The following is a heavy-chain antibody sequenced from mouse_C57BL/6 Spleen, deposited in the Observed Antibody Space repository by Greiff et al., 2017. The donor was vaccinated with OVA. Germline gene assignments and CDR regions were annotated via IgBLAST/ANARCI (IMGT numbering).Heavy chain of an antibody. CDR1: GYAFTNYL. CDR3: ASDSSGYLFAY. CDR2: INPGSGGT. D-gene: IGHD3-2*02. Sequence: QVHVKQSGAELVRPGTSVKVSCKASGYAFTNYLIEWVKQRPGQGLEWIGVINPGSGGTNYNEKFKGKATLTADKSSSTAYMQLSSLTSEDSAVYFCASDSSGYLFAYWGQGTLVTVSA. V-gene: IGHV1-54*01. J-gene: IGHJ3*01.